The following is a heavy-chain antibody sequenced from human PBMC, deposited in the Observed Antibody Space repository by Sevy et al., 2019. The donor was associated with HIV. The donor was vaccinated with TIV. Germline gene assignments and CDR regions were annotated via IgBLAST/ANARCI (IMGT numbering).Heavy chain of an antibody. D-gene: IGHD3-3*01. V-gene: IGHV3-53*01. CDR3: AKGLILEWSWYGMDV. Sequence: GGSLRLSCAASGFAVSSNFMSWVRQAPGKGLEWVSVIYIGGSTYYADSVKGRFTISRDNSKNTLYLQMKSLRAEDTAVYYCAKGLILEWSWYGMDVWGQGTTVTVSS. J-gene: IGHJ6*02. CDR2: IYIGGST. CDR1: GFAVSSNF.